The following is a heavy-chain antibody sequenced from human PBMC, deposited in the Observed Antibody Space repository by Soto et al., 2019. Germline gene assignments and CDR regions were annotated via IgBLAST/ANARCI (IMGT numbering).Heavy chain of an antibody. J-gene: IGHJ4*02. V-gene: IGHV3-48*02. Sequence: EVQLVESGGGLVQPGGSLRLSCAASGFTFSSYSMNWVRQAPGKGLEWVSYISSSSSTIYYADSVKGRFTISRDTAKTALYLQMNSLRDEDTAVYYCAREGGVYGGHFDYWGQGTLVTVSS. CDR3: AREGGVYGGHFDY. CDR1: GFTFSSYS. CDR2: ISSSSSTI. D-gene: IGHD4-17*01.